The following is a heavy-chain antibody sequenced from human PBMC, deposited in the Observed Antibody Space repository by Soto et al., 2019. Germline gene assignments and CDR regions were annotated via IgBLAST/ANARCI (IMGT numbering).Heavy chain of an antibody. CDR1: GGSFSGYY. V-gene: IGHV4-34*01. D-gene: IGHD3-16*02. CDR3: ARGGSARMITFGGVIVGPFPW. Sequence: PSETLSLTCAVYGGSFSGYYWSWIRQPPGKGLEWFGEINHSGSTNYNPSLKSRVTISVDTSKNQFSLKLSSVTAADTAVYYCARGGSARMITFGGVIVGPFPWWGQGTLVTVSS. J-gene: IGHJ4*02. CDR2: INHSGST.